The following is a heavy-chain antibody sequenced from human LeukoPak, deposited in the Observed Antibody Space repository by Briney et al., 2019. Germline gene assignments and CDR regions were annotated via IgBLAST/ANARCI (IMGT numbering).Heavy chain of an antibody. CDR2: INPNSGGT. Sequence: GASVKVSFKASEYTFTVYYIHWVRQAPGQGLEWMGWINPNSGGTNYAQKFRGRVTMTRDTSITTAYMELSRLRSDDTAVYYCARHGMDVWGQGTTVTVSS. CDR3: ARHGMDV. J-gene: IGHJ6*02. V-gene: IGHV1-2*02. CDR1: EYTFTVYY.